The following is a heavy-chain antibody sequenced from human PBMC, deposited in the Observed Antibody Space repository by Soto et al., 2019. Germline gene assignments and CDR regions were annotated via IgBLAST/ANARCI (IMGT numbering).Heavy chain of an antibody. CDR3: AAEQKAMVTFNY. CDR1: GFTCTSSA. Sequence: SVKVSCKASGFTCTSSAVQWVRQARGQRLEWIGWIGVGSGNTNYAQKFQERVTITRAMSTSTAYMELSSLRSEDTAVYYCAAEQKAMVTFNYWGQGTLVTVSS. J-gene: IGHJ4*02. CDR2: IGVGSGNT. D-gene: IGHD5-18*01. V-gene: IGHV1-58*01.